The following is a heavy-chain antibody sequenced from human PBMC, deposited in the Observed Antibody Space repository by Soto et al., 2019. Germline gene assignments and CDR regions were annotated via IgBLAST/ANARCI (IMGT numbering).Heavy chain of an antibody. J-gene: IGHJ4*02. Sequence: GESLKICCKGSGGSFTSYSIAWVRHMPGKGLEWMGIIYFDDSDTTYSPSFQGQDTISVDKSISAAYLQWSSLKASDSAMYYCARRGRDSYGGPLNYFYYCGQGTPVTVS. D-gene: IGHD3-10*01. CDR3: ARRGRDSYGGPLNYFYY. CDR2: IYFDDSDT. CDR1: GGSFTSYS. V-gene: IGHV5-51*01.